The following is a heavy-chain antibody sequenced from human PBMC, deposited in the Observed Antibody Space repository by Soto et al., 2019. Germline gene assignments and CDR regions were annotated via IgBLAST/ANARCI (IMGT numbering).Heavy chain of an antibody. D-gene: IGHD6-6*01. V-gene: IGHV3-11*06. Sequence: EGSLRLSCAASGFTFNDYYMSWVRQAPGKGLEWVSKISSSSTYAIYADSVKGRFTISIDNAKNSVFLQMNSLRAEDTAVYYCAGDSSMAGRPFEYWYQGTQVTV. J-gene: IGHJ4*02. CDR2: ISSSSTYA. CDR3: AGDSSMAGRPFEY. CDR1: GFTFNDYY.